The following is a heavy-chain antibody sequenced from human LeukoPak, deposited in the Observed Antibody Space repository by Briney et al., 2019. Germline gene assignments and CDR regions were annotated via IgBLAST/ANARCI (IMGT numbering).Heavy chain of an antibody. CDR2: IYYSGST. CDR1: GYSISSGYY. CDR3: ARVPDY. Sequence: PSETLSLTCTVSGYSISSGYYWGWIRQPPGKGLEWIGSIYYSGSTYYNPSLKSRVTISVDTSKNQFSLKLSSVTAADTAVYYCARVPDYWGQGTLVTVSS. V-gene: IGHV4-38-2*02. J-gene: IGHJ4*02.